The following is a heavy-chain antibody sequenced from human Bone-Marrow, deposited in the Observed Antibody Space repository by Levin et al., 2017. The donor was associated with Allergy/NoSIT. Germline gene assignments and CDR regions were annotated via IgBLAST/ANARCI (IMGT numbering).Heavy chain of an antibody. V-gene: IGHV4-34*01. CDR2: INHSGST. CDR3: ARGHYDILTGYYYYYYYYMDV. CDR1: GGSFSGYY. J-gene: IGHJ6*03. Sequence: SETLSLTCAVYGGSFSGYYWSWIRQPPGKGLEWIGEINHSGSTNYNPSLKSRVTISVDTSKNQFSLKLSSVTAADTAVYYCARGHYDILTGYYYYYYYYMDVWGKGTTVTVSS. D-gene: IGHD3-9*01.